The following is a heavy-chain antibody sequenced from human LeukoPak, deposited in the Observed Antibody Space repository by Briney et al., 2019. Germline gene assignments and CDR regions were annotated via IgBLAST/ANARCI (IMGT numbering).Heavy chain of an antibody. CDR1: GYSFTSYC. CDR2: IYPGDSDT. V-gene: IGHV5-51*01. J-gene: IGHJ4*02. D-gene: IGHD2-2*01. Sequence: GESLKIACKGSGYSFTSYCIGWVRQMPGKGLEWMGIIYPGDSDTRYSPSFQGQFTISTDNSISTAYLQWSSLKASDTAMYYCARPPYCSITGCYPFDYWGQGTLVTVSS. CDR3: ARPPYCSITGCYPFDY.